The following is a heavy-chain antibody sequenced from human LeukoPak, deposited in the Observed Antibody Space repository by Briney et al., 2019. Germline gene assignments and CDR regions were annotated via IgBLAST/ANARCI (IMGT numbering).Heavy chain of an antibody. CDR3: ARVTMIVVAPVCAFDI. J-gene: IGHJ3*02. CDR2: IYHSGST. Sequence: PSGTLSLTCAVSGGSISSSNWWSWVRQPPGKGLEWIGEIYHSGSTNYNPSLKSRVSISVDKSKNQFSLKLSSVTAADTAVYYCARVTMIVVAPVCAFDIWGQGTMVTVSS. D-gene: IGHD3-22*01. V-gene: IGHV4-4*02. CDR1: GGSISSSNW.